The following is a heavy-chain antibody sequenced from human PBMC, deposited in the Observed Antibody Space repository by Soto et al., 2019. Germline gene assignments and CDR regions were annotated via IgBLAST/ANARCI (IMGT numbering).Heavy chain of an antibody. CDR1: GGSMSSYY. CDR3: ARGQRFSDWFDP. Sequence: WETLSLTCTVSGGSMSSYYWTWIRQPAGKGLEWIGRVYSSGGTHYNPSLKSRVTISLDTSKNQFSLRLLSVTDADTAVYYCARGQRFSDWFDPWGQGTLVTVSS. D-gene: IGHD3-3*01. CDR2: VYSSGGT. V-gene: IGHV4-4*07. J-gene: IGHJ5*02.